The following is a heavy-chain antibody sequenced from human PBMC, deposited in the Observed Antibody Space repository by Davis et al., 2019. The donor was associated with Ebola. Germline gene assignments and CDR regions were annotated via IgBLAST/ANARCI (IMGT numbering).Heavy chain of an antibody. Sequence: GESLKISCKGSGYSFTSYWISWVRQMPGKGLEWMGRIDPSDSYTDYSPSFQGHVSISADKSINTAYLQWSSLKASDTAMYYCARSIAVAGRDFDYWGQGTLVTVSS. CDR1: GYSFTSYW. D-gene: IGHD6-19*01. V-gene: IGHV5-10-1*01. J-gene: IGHJ4*02. CDR2: IDPSDSYT. CDR3: ARSIAVAGRDFDY.